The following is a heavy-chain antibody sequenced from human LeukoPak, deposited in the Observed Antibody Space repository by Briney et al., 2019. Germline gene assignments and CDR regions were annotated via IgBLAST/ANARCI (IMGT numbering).Heavy chain of an antibody. CDR2: INHSGST. Sequence: SETLSLTCAVYGGSFSGYYWSWIRQPPGKGLEWIGEINHSGSTNYNPSLKSRVTISVDTSKNQFSLKLSSVTAADTAVYYCARGSVVVPAATKSQGLAAAGTRYFDLWGRGTLVTVSS. J-gene: IGHJ2*01. D-gene: IGHD2-2*01. CDR1: GGSFSGYY. V-gene: IGHV4-34*01. CDR3: ARGSVVVPAATKSQGLAAAGTRYFDL.